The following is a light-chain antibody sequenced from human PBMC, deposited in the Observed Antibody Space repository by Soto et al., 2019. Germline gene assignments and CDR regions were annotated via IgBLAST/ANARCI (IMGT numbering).Light chain of an antibody. J-gene: IGLJ1*01. Sequence: QSVLTQPPSASGTPGQRVTISCSGSSSNIGTNTVHWYQQLPGAAPKLLIHSNNQRPSGVPDRFSGSKSGTSASLAISGLQSEDEADYYCAAWDDSLNGYVFGTGTKLTVL. CDR2: SNN. V-gene: IGLV1-44*01. CDR1: SSNIGTNT. CDR3: AAWDDSLNGYV.